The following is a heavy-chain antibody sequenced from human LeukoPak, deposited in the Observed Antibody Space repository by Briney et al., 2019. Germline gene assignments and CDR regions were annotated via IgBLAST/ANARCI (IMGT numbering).Heavy chain of an antibody. J-gene: IGHJ5*02. CDR1: GGSFSGYY. CDR3: ARVTVRCSGGSCYSSWFDP. V-gene: IGHV4-34*01. D-gene: IGHD2-15*01. Sequence: PSETLSLTCAVYGGSFSGYYWSWIRQPPGKGLEWIGEINHSGSTNYNPSLKSRVTISVDTSKNQFSLKLSSVTAADTAVYYCARVTVRCSGGSCYSSWFDPWGQGTLVTVSS. CDR2: INHSGST.